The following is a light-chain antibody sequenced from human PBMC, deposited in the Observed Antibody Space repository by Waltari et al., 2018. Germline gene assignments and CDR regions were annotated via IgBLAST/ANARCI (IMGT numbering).Light chain of an antibody. J-gene: IGKJ1*01. Sequence: IQMTQSPSSLSASVADTVPITCQTSQGIGNNLNWYQQKPVKAPKLLIYRASSFQIGIPSRFSGSGSGTDFTLTISSLQPEDFATYYCQQGYNYPRTFGQGTKVEIK. CDR3: QQGYNYPRT. CDR1: QGIGNN. V-gene: IGKV1-6*01. CDR2: RAS.